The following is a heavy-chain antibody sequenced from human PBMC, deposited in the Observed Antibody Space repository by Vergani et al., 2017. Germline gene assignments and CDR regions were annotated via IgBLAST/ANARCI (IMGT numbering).Heavy chain of an antibody. Sequence: VQLVESGGGIVQPGRSLRLSCVASGFTFSSHAIHWVRRAPGKGLEWVARIRPKTDGETTDYAAPVIGRFTISRDDSKNTLYLQMYSRKTEDTDVYYCTTPTKWELLYYFDYGGQGTLVTVSS. CDR1: GFTFSSHA. V-gene: IGHV3-15*01. J-gene: IGHJ4*02. CDR2: IRPKTDGETT. D-gene: IGHD1-26*01. CDR3: TTPTKWELLYYFDY.